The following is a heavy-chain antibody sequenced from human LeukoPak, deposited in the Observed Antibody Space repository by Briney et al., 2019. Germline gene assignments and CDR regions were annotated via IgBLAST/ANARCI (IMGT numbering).Heavy chain of an antibody. V-gene: IGHV4-59*01. Sequence: SETLSLTCTVSGGSISSYYWSWIRQPPGKGLEWIGYMYYSGSTNYNPSLKSRVTISVDTSKNQFSLKLSSVTAADTAVYYCARVKSSGWYYFDYWGQGTLVTVSS. CDR3: ARVKSSGWYYFDY. D-gene: IGHD6-19*01. J-gene: IGHJ4*02. CDR1: GGSISSYY. CDR2: MYYSGST.